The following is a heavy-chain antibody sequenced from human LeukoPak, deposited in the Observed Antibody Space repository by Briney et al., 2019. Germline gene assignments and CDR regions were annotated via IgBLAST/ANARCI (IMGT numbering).Heavy chain of an antibody. CDR1: GGPISSSSYY. J-gene: IGHJ4*02. CDR3: ARLDGVGATPHY. V-gene: IGHV4-39*01. D-gene: IGHD1-26*01. Sequence: PSETLSLTCTVSGGPISSSSYYWGWIRQPPGKGLEWIGSIYYSGSTYYNPSLKSRVTISVDTSKNQFSLKLSSVTAADTAVYYCARLDGVGATPHYWGQGTLVTVSS. CDR2: IYYSGST.